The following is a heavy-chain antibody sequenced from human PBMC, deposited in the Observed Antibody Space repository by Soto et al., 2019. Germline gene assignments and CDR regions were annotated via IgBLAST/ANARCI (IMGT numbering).Heavy chain of an antibody. CDR2: IIPIFGTA. CDR1: GVTFSSYA. J-gene: IGHJ1*01. D-gene: IGHD6-6*01. Sequence: GSSVKVSCTASGVTFSSYAISWVRQAHGHGLEWMGGIIPIFGTANYAQKFQGRVTITADKSTSTAYMEMSSLRSEDTAVYYCARYACQLQLVDAGEPFDQWGQGSLVTVSS. CDR3: ARYACQLQLVDAGEPFDQ. V-gene: IGHV1-69*06.